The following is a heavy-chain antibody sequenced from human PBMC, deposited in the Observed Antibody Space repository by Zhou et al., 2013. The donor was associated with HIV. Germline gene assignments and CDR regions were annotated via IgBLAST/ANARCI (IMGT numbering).Heavy chain of an antibody. V-gene: IGHV4-34*01. CDR2: INHSGST. Sequence: QVQLQQWGAGLLKPSETLSLTCAVYGGSFSGYYWSWIRQPPGKGLEWIGEINHSGSTNYNPSLKSRVTISVDTSKNQFSLKLSSVTAADTAVYYCARPKDRYSYGKNWFDPWGQGTLVTVSS. D-gene: IGHD5-18*01. CDR3: ARPKDRYSYGKNWFDP. CDR1: GGSFSGYY. J-gene: IGHJ5*02.